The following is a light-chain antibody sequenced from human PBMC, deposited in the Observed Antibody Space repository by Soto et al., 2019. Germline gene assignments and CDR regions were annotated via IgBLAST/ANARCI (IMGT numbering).Light chain of an antibody. J-gene: IGKJ1*01. V-gene: IGKV1-5*03. CDR2: KAS. Sequence: DIQMTQSPSTLSASVGDRVTITCRASQSISSWMAWYQQKPGQAPKLLIYKASTLESGVPSRFSGSGSGTEFTLTISSLQPDDFATYFCQQYSTGYRTFGQGTKVDI. CDR1: QSISSW. CDR3: QQYSTGYRT.